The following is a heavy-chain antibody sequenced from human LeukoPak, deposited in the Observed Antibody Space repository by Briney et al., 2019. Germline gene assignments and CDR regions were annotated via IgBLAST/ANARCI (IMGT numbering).Heavy chain of an antibody. J-gene: IGHJ5*01. Sequence: SQTLSLTCTVSGGSISSGSHYWSWIRQPAGKGLEWIGLICTSETTKNNPSLESRFTISLDTSKNQFSLKLGSVTAADTAVYYCAREFESWGQGTLVTVSS. CDR3: AREFES. CDR1: GGSISSGSHY. V-gene: IGHV4-61*02. CDR2: ICTSETT.